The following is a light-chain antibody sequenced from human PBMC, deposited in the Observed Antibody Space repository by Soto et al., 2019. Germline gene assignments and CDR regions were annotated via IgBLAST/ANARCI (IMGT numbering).Light chain of an antibody. CDR1: QSISSY. J-gene: IGKJ1*01. CDR2: DAS. V-gene: IGKV3-11*01. Sequence: IVLTQSPATLSLSPGERATLSCGASQSISSYLAWYQQKPGQAPRLLIYDASNRAAGIPARFSASGSGTEFTLTISSLQPEDFAVYYCQQYNNWPWTFGQGTKVDIK. CDR3: QQYNNWPWT.